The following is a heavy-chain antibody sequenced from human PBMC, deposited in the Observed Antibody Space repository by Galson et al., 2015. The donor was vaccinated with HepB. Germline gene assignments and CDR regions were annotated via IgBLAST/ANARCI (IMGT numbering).Heavy chain of an antibody. CDR2: FDPNDGET. Sequence: SVKVSCKVANYTINELHMHWVRQAPGKGLEWMGGFDPNDGETIYAQKFQDRITMTEDKSTDTAHMELSSLTSDDTAVYYCATRGGRLTVFGVIISTDHQGPHGFHNWGQGTLVTVTS. V-gene: IGHV1-24*01. CDR3: ATRGGRLTVFGVIISTDHQGPHGFHN. CDR1: NYTINELH. D-gene: IGHD3-3*01. J-gene: IGHJ3*02.